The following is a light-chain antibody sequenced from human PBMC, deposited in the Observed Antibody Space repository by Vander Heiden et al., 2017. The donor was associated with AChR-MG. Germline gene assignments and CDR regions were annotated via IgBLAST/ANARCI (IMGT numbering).Light chain of an antibody. Sequence: SELTQPPSVSVSPGQTARITCSGDALPKQYAYWYQQKPGQAPVLVIYKDSERPSGIPERFSGSSSGTTATLTISGVQAEDEADYYCQSADSSGVVVFGGGTKLTVL. CDR1: ALPKQY. V-gene: IGLV3-25*03. J-gene: IGLJ2*01. CDR3: QSADSSGVVV. CDR2: KDS.